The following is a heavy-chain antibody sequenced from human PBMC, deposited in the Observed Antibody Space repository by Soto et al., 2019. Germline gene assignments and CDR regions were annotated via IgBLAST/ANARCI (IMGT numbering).Heavy chain of an antibody. J-gene: IGHJ6*02. V-gene: IGHV3-23*01. Sequence: GGSLRLSCTPSGFTFSSYAMTWVRQAPGRGLEWVSAISGTGSPTYYADSVKGRFTISRDNSKNTLYLQMNSLRADDTAVYYCARDMSGGTYNYYYGMDVWGQGTTVTSP. D-gene: IGHD1-26*01. CDR3: ARDMSGGTYNYYYGMDV. CDR2: ISGTGSPT. CDR1: GFTFSSYA.